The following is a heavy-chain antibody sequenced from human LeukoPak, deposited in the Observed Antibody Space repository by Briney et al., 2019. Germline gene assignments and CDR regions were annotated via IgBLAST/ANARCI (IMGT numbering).Heavy chain of an antibody. J-gene: IGHJ3*02. Sequence: GGSLRLSCAASGFTFSSYGMHWVRQAPGKGLEWVAVISYDGSNKYYADSVKGRFTISRDNSKNTLYLQMNSLRAEDTAVYYCAKGGSSSWGDAFDIWGQGTMVTVSS. CDR3: AKGGSSSWGDAFDI. CDR2: ISYDGSNK. V-gene: IGHV3-30*18. D-gene: IGHD6-13*01. CDR1: GFTFSSYG.